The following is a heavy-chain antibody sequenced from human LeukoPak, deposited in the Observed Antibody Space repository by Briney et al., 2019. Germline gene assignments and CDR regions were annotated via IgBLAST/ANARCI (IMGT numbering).Heavy chain of an antibody. CDR3: ARRTGGWFDP. D-gene: IGHD3/OR15-3a*01. V-gene: IGHV4-4*08. J-gene: IGHJ5*02. CDR1: GGSLSSFH. CDR2: IFNSGGT. Sequence: SETLSLTCTVSGGSLSSFHWSWIRQPPGKGLEWIGYIFNSGGTNYDPSLKSRVTIPVDTSKSQFSLKLRSVTAADTAVYYCARRTGGWFDPWGQGTLVTVSS.